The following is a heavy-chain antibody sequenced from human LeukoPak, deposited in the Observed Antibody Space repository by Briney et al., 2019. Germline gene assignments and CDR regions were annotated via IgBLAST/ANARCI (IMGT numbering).Heavy chain of an antibody. CDR3: GRGVGCSSTSCSITFDY. V-gene: IGHV3-48*03. CDR1: GFTFSSYE. J-gene: IGHJ4*02. CDR2: ISSSGSTI. Sequence: GGSLRLSCAASGFTFSSYEMNWVRQAPGKGLEWVSYISSSGSTIYYADSVKGRFTISRDNAKNSLYLQMNSLRAEDTAVYYCGRGVGCSSTSCSITFDYWGQGTLVTVSS. D-gene: IGHD2-2*01.